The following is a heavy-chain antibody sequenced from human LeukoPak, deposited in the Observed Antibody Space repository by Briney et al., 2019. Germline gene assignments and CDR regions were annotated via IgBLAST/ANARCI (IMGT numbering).Heavy chain of an antibody. V-gene: IGHV4-61*02. CDR1: GGSISSGSYY. J-gene: IGHJ5*02. CDR2: IYTSGST. CDR3: ARGGITMVRGRLSP. Sequence: SQTLSLTCTVSGGSISSGSYYWSWIRQPAGKGLEWIGRIYTSGSTNYNPSLKSRVTISVDTSMNQFSLKLSSVTAADTAVYYCARGGITMVRGRLSPWGQGTLVTVSS. D-gene: IGHD3-10*01.